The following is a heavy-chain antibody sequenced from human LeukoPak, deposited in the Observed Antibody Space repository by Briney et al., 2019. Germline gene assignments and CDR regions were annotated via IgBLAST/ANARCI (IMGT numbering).Heavy chain of an antibody. D-gene: IGHD2-15*01. CDR2: IYPRDGST. CDR3: ARPSGYCSGGSCYSGFDY. CDR1: GYTFTSNY. V-gene: IGHV1-46*01. J-gene: IGHJ4*02. Sequence: ASVKVSCKASGYTFTSNYIHWVRQAPGQGLEWMGMIYPRDGSTSYAQKFQGRVTITADESTSTAYMELSSLRSEDTAVYYCARPSGYCSGGSCYSGFDYWGQGTLVTVSS.